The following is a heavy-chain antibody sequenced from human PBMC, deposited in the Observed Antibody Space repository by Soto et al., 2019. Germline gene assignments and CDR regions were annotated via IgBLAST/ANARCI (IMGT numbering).Heavy chain of an antibody. V-gene: IGHV3-23*01. Sequence: GGSLRLSCAASGFTFSSYAMSWVRQAPGKGLEWVSAISGSGGSTYYADSVKGRFTISRDNSKNTLYLQMNSLRAEDTAVYYCAKDFAQGYYDSSGYYDDAFDIWGQGTMVTVSS. CDR1: GFTFSSYA. CDR3: AKDFAQGYYDSSGYYDDAFDI. D-gene: IGHD3-22*01. J-gene: IGHJ3*02. CDR2: ISGSGGST.